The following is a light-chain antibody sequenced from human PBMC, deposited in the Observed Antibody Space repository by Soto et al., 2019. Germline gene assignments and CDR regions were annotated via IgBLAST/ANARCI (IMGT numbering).Light chain of an antibody. CDR2: STN. Sequence: QSVLTQSPSASGAPGQTVPISCSGSSSNIGKNTVNWYQQLPGAAPRLLIYSTNQRPSGVPDRFSGSKSGTSASLAISGLQSDDEADYYCATWDDSLSIPVFGGGTKLTVL. V-gene: IGLV1-44*01. CDR3: ATWDDSLSIPV. J-gene: IGLJ2*01. CDR1: SSNIGKNT.